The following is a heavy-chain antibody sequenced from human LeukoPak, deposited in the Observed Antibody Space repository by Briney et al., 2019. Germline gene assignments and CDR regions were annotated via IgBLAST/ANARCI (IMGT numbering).Heavy chain of an antibody. J-gene: IGHJ4*02. V-gene: IGHV3-64D*06. Sequence: WGSLRLSRSASRFTFSTYAMHWVRQAPGKALEYVSAISTNGGTTYYAESSRGRFSISRDNSKNTLYLQMSSLRADDTAVYYCVKGPGPTVNYYFDFWGQGTLVTVSS. CDR3: VKGPGPTVNYYFDF. D-gene: IGHD4-17*01. CDR1: RFTFSTYA. CDR2: ISTNGGTT.